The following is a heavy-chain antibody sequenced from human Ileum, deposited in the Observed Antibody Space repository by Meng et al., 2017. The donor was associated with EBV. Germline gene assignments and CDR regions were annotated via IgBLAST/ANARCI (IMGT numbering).Heavy chain of an antibody. Sequence: HVHLQESGPGLVNPSGTLSLTCAVSGASISSRNWCSWVRQPPGKGLEWIGEIYHSGTTNYNPSLKSRVTMAVDKSRNDFSLKLTSVTAADTAIYYCTHYIWGSPPDGVFWGQGTLVTVAS. CDR3: THYIWGSPPDGVF. D-gene: IGHD3-16*01. CDR1: GASISSRNW. J-gene: IGHJ1*01. CDR2: IYHSGTT. V-gene: IGHV4-4*02.